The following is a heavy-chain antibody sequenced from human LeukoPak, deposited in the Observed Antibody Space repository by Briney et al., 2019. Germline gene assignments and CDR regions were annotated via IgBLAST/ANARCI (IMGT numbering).Heavy chain of an antibody. CDR2: IIPIFGTA. Sequence: SVKVSCKASGGTFSSYAISWVRQAPGQGLEWMGGIIPIFGTANYAQKFQGRVTITADESTSTAYMELSSLRSEDTAVYCCAREGYGDYAPYFDYWGQGTLVTVSS. D-gene: IGHD4-17*01. V-gene: IGHV1-69*13. J-gene: IGHJ4*02. CDR1: GGTFSSYA. CDR3: AREGYGDYAPYFDY.